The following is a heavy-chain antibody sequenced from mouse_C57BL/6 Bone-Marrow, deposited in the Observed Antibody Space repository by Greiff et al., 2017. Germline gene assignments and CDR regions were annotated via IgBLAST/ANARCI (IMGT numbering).Heavy chain of an antibody. CDR2: ISSGGSYT. Sequence: VQGVESGGDLVKPGGSLKLSCAASGFTFSSYGMSWVRQTPDKRLEWVATISSGGSYTYYPDSVKGRFTISRDNAKNTLYLQMSSLKSEDTAMYYCARHRTTVVAPNWYFDVWGTGTTVTVSS. V-gene: IGHV5-6*01. CDR3: ARHRTTVVAPNWYFDV. D-gene: IGHD1-1*01. CDR1: GFTFSSYG. J-gene: IGHJ1*03.